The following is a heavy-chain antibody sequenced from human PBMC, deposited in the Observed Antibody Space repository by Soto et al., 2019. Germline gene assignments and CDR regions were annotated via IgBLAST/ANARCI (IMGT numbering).Heavy chain of an antibody. CDR3: AKPESHFSWGNGPDY. CDR2: ISGSGGRT. J-gene: IGHJ4*02. Sequence: GGSLRLSCAASGFTFGNYAMRWVRQAPGKGLEWVSCISGSGGRTYYADSVKGRFTISRDNSKNTVCLQMNSLRAEDTAVYYCAKPESHFSWGNGPDYWGQGTLVTVSS. CDR1: GFTFGNYA. V-gene: IGHV3-23*01. D-gene: IGHD3-16*01.